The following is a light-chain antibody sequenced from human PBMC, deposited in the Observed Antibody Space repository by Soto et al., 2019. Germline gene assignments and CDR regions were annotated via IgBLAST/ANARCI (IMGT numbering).Light chain of an antibody. J-gene: IGLJ1*01. V-gene: IGLV2-14*01. Sequence: QSALTQPASVSGSPRQSITISCTGTSTDVGGYNYVSWYQQYPGKVPKLIIYDVSNRPSGVSNRFSGSKSGNTASLTISGLQAEDEADYYCSSYTSSNTYVFGTGTKVTVL. CDR2: DVS. CDR1: STDVGGYNY. CDR3: SSYTSSNTYV.